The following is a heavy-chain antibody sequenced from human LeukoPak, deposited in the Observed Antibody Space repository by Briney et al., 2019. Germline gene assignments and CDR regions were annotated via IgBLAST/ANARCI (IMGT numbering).Heavy chain of an antibody. J-gene: IGHJ4*02. D-gene: IGHD3-16*01. CDR1: GGSISSGGYS. CDR3: ARDELGTFDY. CDR2: IYHSGST. Sequence: PSQTLSLTCAVSGGSISSGGYSWSWIRQPPGKGLEWIGYIYHSGSTYYNPSLKSRVTISVDRSKNQFSLKLSSVTAADTAVYYCARDELGTFDYWGQGTLVTVSS. V-gene: IGHV4-30-2*01.